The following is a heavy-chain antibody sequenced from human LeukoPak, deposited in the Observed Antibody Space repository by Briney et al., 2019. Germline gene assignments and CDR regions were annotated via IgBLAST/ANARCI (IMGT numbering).Heavy chain of an antibody. V-gene: IGHV3-23*01. J-gene: IGHJ6*03. CDR3: AKVPLAARPDYYYYMDV. CDR2: ISGSGGST. Sequence: GGSLRLSCAASGFTFSSYAMSWVRQAPGKGLEWVSAISGSGGSTYYADSVKGRFTISRDNSKNTLYLQMNSLRAEDTAVYYCAKVPLAARPDYYYYMDVWGKGTTVTVSS. D-gene: IGHD6-6*01. CDR1: GFTFSSYA.